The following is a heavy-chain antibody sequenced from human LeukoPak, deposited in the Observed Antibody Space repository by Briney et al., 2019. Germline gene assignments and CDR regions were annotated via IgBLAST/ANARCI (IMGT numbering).Heavy chain of an antibody. D-gene: IGHD3-10*01. J-gene: IGHJ4*02. CDR2: ISGSGGST. CDR3: AKGGSYGSGSYNPLDY. CDR1: GFTFSSYA. V-gene: IGHV3-23*01. Sequence: GGSLRLSCAASGFTFSSYATSWVRQAPGKGLEWVSAISGSGGSTYYADSVKGRFTISRDNSKNTLYLQMNSLRAEDTAVYYCAKGGSYGSGSYNPLDYWGQGTLVTVSS.